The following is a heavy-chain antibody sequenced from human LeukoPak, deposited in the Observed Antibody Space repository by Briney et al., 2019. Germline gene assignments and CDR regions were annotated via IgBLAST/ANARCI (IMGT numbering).Heavy chain of an antibody. J-gene: IGHJ3*02. D-gene: IGHD5-24*01. CDR1: GGSISGYY. V-gene: IGHV4-59*01. Sequence: SETLSLTCTVSGGSISGYYWSWIRQPPGKGLEWIGYIYYSGSTNYNPSLKSRDTISVDTSKNQFSLKLSSVTAADTAVYYCARREMATTLGAFDSWGQGTMVTVS. CDR2: IYYSGST. CDR3: ARREMATTLGAFDS.